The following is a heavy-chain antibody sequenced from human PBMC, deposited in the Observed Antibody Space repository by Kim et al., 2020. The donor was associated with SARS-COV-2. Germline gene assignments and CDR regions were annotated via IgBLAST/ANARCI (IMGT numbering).Heavy chain of an antibody. CDR1: GFTFSSYA. Sequence: GGSLRLSCAASGFTFSSYAMSWVRQAPGKGLEWVSAISGSGGSTYYADSVKGRFTISRDNSKNTLYLQMNSLRAEDTAVYYCAKDPLQWDPRARNWFDPWGQGTLVTVSS. CDR2: ISGSGGST. J-gene: IGHJ5*02. D-gene: IGHD1-26*01. CDR3: AKDPLQWDPRARNWFDP. V-gene: IGHV3-23*01.